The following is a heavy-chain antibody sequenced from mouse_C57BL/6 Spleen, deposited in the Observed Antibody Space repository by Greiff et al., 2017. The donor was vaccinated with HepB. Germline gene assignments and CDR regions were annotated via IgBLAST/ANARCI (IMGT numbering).Heavy chain of an antibody. V-gene: IGHV1-64*01. CDR3: ARSVITTVVTPYYYAMDY. D-gene: IGHD1-1*01. CDR1: GYTFTSYW. J-gene: IGHJ4*01. CDR2: IHPNSGST. Sequence: QVQLQQPGAELVKPGASVKLSCKASGYTFTSYWMHWVKQRPGQGLEWIGMIHPNSGSTNYNEKFKSKATLTVDKSSITAYMQLSSLTSEDSAVYYCARSVITTVVTPYYYAMDYWGQGTSVTVSS.